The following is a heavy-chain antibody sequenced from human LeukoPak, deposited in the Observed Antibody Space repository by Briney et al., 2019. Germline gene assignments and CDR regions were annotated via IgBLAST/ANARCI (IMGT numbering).Heavy chain of an antibody. J-gene: IGHJ4*02. V-gene: IGHV3-30-3*01. CDR3: ARVVRVAGTFGY. CDR1: GFTFSSYA. Sequence: GGSLRLSCAASGFTFSSYAMHWVRQAPGTGLEWVAVISYDGSNKYYADSVKGRFTISRDNSKNTLYLQMNSLRAEDTAVYYCARVVRVAGTFGYWGQGTLVTVSS. D-gene: IGHD6-19*01. CDR2: ISYDGSNK.